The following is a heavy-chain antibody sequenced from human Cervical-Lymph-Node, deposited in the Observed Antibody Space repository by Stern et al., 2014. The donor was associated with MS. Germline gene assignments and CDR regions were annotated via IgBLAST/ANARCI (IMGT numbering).Heavy chain of an antibody. Sequence: VQLVEYGSELKKPGASVKVSCKASGYTFTSYAMTWVRQAPGQGLEWMGWINTNTGNPTYAQGFTGRFVFSLDTSVSTAYLQISTLKAEDTAVYYCATLGYDSSGNYGGYWGQGTLVTVSS. D-gene: IGHD3-22*01. J-gene: IGHJ4*02. CDR2: INTNTGNP. V-gene: IGHV7-4-1*02. CDR3: ATLGYDSSGNYGGY. CDR1: GYTFTSYA.